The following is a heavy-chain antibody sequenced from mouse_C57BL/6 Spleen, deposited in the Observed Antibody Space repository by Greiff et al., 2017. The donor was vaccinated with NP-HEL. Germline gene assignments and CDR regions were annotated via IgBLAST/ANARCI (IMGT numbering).Heavy chain of an antibody. Sequence: VQLQQSGPELVKPGASVKISCKASGYTFTDYYMNWVKQSHGKSLEWIGDINPNNGGTSYNQKFKGKATLTVDKSSSTAYMELRSLTSEDSAVYYCARRDDGYYVAWFAYWGQGTLVTVSA. J-gene: IGHJ3*01. CDR3: ARRDDGYYVAWFAY. D-gene: IGHD2-3*01. V-gene: IGHV1-26*01. CDR1: GYTFTDYY. CDR2: INPNNGGT.